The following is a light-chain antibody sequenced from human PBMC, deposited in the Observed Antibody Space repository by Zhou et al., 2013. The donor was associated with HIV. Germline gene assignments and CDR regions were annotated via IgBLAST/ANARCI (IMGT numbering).Light chain of an antibody. Sequence: ENVLTQSPGTLSLSPGEGATLSCRASQTFSSNYLAWYQQKPGQAPRLLIYAASSRATGTPDRFSGSGSGTDFTLTISRLEPEDFAVYYCQQYGGSPLTFGGGTKVEIK. J-gene: IGKJ4*01. CDR3: QQYGGSPLT. V-gene: IGKV3-20*01. CDR1: QTFSSNY. CDR2: AAS.